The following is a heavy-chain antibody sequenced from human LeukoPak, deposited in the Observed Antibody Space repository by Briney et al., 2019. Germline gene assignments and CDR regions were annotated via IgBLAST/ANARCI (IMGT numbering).Heavy chain of an antibody. J-gene: IGHJ4*02. V-gene: IGHV3-30*02. Sequence: GGSLTLAWAAAGFTFSYYGMRWVRQAPGKGLEWVAFIRVDGSSKYYADSVKGRFTISRDNSKNTLYLQLNSLRAQDTAVYYCAKVSCTTSCYPNYYFDYWGQGTLVTVSS. D-gene: IGHD2-2*01. CDR3: AKVSCTTSCYPNYYFDY. CDR1: GFTFSYYG. CDR2: IRVDGSSK.